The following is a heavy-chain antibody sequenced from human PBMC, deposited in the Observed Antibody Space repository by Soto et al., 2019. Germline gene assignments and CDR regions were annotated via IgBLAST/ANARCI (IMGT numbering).Heavy chain of an antibody. D-gene: IGHD6-13*01. CDR3: AKDPASTPSSWYENAFDI. Sequence: PGGSLRLSCAASGFTFSSYAMSWVRQAPGKRLEWVSAISGSGGSTYYADSVKGRFTISRDNSKNTLYLQMNSLRAEDTAVYYCAKDPASTPSSWYENAFDIWGQGTMVTV. J-gene: IGHJ3*02. CDR2: ISGSGGST. V-gene: IGHV3-23*01. CDR1: GFTFSSYA.